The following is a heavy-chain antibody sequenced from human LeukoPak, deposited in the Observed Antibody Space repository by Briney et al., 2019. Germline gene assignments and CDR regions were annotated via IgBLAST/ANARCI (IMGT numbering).Heavy chain of an antibody. D-gene: IGHD2-15*01. CDR1: GGSISSYY. CDR2: IYYSGST. J-gene: IGHJ5*02. CDR3: ARRSGGSRTRWFDL. V-gene: IGHV4-59*08. Sequence: SETLSLTCTVSGGSISSYYWSWIRQPPGKGLEWIGYIYYSGSTNYNPSLKSRVTISVDTSKNQFSLKLSSVTAADTAVYYCARRSGGSRTRWFDLWGQGTLVTVSS.